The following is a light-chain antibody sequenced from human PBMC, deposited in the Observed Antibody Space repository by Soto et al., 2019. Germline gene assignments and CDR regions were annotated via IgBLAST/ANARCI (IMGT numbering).Light chain of an antibody. CDR3: AAWDDSLSGYV. CDR1: SFNIGTNL. CDR2: RNN. V-gene: IGLV1-47*01. J-gene: IGLJ1*01. Sequence: QSVLTQPPSASGTPGQRVTISCSGSSFNIGTNLVYWYQQLPGTAPKVLIYRNNQRPSGVPDRFSGAKSGTSAFLAISGLRSEDEADYYCAAWDDSLSGYVFGTGTKVTVL.